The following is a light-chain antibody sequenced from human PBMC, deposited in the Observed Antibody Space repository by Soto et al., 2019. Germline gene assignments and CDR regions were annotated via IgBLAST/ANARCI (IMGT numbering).Light chain of an antibody. CDR3: QSYAIRGTVV. V-gene: IGLV1-40*01. J-gene: IGLJ2*01. Sequence: QAVVTQPPSVSGAPGQRVTISCTGSSSNIGAGYNVHGYQQLPGTAPKLLIYGNSNRPSGVPDRFSGSQSGTSASLAITGLQAEYQADYYCQSYAIRGTVVFGGGTKLTVL. CDR2: GNS. CDR1: SSNIGAGYN.